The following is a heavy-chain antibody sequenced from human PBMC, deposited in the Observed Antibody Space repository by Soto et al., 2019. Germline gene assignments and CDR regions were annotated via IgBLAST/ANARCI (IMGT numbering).Heavy chain of an antibody. Sequence: PSEPLCLTCAVSGGSISGSSYYWGWVRQPPGKGLEWIGSVYYSGSTYYNPSLESRVTISVDKSKNQFSLKLMSLSAADTAVYYCGRLEGLATISYYFDYWGQGALVTVSS. D-gene: IGHD3-9*01. J-gene: IGHJ4*02. CDR1: GGSISGSSYY. V-gene: IGHV4-39*01. CDR2: VYYSGST. CDR3: GRLEGLATISYYFDY.